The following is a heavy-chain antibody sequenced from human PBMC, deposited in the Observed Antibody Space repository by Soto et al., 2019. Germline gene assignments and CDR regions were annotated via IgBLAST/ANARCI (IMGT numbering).Heavy chain of an antibody. D-gene: IGHD6-6*01. CDR2: IYYSGST. Sequence: SETLSLTCTVSDVSIRSGGYYWSWIRQNPGKGLEWIGYIYYSGSTYYNPSLKSRVTISVDTSKNQFSLKLSSVTAADTAVYYCASAPQYSSSDFGSTYYYGMDVWGQGTTVTVSS. V-gene: IGHV4-31*03. J-gene: IGHJ6*02. CDR3: ASAPQYSSSDFGSTYYYGMDV. CDR1: DVSIRSGGYY.